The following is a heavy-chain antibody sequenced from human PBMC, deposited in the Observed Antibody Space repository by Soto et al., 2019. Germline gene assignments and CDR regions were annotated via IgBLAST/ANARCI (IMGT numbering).Heavy chain of an antibody. CDR3: ARVGGVGTTGTTWTYYYGMDV. V-gene: IGHV3-30-3*01. CDR1: GFTFSSYA. Sequence: QVQLVESGGGVVQPGRSLRLSCAASGFTFSSYAMHWVRQAPGKGLEWVAVISYDGSNKYYADSVKGRFTIPRDNSKNTLYLQMNSLRAEDTAVYYCARVGGVGTTGTTWTYYYGMDVWGQGTTVTVSS. CDR2: ISYDGSNK. J-gene: IGHJ6*02. D-gene: IGHD1-1*01.